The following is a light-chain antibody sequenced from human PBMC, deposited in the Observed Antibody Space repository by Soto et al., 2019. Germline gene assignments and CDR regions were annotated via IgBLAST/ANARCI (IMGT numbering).Light chain of an antibody. CDR1: SSDVGGYNY. CDR3: SSYTSSSTSPRVV. CDR2: EVS. Sequence: QSALTQPASVSGSPGQSITISCTGTSSDVGGYNYVSWYQQHPDKAPKLMIYEVSNRPSGVSNRFSGSKSGNTASLNISGLQAEDEADYYCSSYTSSSTSPRVVFGGGTKVTVL. J-gene: IGLJ2*01. V-gene: IGLV2-14*01.